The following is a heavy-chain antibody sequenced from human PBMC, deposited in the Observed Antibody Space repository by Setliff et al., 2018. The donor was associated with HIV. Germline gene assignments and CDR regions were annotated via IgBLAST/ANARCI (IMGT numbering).Heavy chain of an antibody. D-gene: IGHD3-10*01. CDR1: GYTLTELS. CDR3: ARGVTLVRGGRGDI. J-gene: IGHJ3*02. CDR2: FDPEDGNT. V-gene: IGHV1-24*01. Sequence: EASVKVSCKVSGYTLTELSRHWVRQAPGKGLEWMGGFDPEDGNTIYAQKFQGRVTITADESTSTAYMELSSLRSEDTAVYYCARGVTLVRGGRGDIWGQGTMVTVSS.